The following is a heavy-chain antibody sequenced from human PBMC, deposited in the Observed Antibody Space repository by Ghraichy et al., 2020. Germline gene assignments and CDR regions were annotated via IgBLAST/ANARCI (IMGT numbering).Heavy chain of an antibody. J-gene: IGHJ4*02. CDR3: VRIRSGSEGGYFPF. CDR1: GFSLSNAEMG. D-gene: IGHD3-9*01. V-gene: IGHV2-26*01. CDR2: IFSGDKK. Sequence: GPTLVKPTETLTLTCTVSGFSLSNAEMGVAWIRQPPGRALEWLAHIFSGDKKVFITSLRSGLSISKDTSKSQVVLTMANLDPADTATYYCVRIRSGSEGGYFPFWCQGTLFTVSP.